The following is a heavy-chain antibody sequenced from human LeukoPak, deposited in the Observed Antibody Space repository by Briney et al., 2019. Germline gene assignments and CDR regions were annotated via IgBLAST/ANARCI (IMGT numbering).Heavy chain of an antibody. D-gene: IGHD4-11*01. Sequence: PGGSLRLSCAASGFGFSNYWMSWVRQAPGKGREWVANMNEDGSEKNYVDSVKGRFTISRDSAQDSLYLQMNSLRAEDTAVYYCARDRGYSNFDYWGQGTLLTVSS. J-gene: IGHJ4*02. CDR3: ARDRGYSNFDY. CDR2: MNEDGSEK. V-gene: IGHV3-7*01. CDR1: GFGFSNYW.